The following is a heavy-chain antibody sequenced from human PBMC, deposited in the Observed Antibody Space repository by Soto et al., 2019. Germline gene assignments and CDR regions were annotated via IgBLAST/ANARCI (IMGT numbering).Heavy chain of an antibody. Sequence: GSSVKVSCKASGGTFSSYAISWVRQAPGQGLEWMGGIIPIFGTANYAQKFRGRVTITADKSTRTAYMELSSLRSEDTAMYYCARDYCGGDCLAFDIWGEGTMVTVS. J-gene: IGHJ3*02. CDR2: IIPIFGTA. V-gene: IGHV1-69*06. CDR1: GGTFSSYA. D-gene: IGHD2-21*02. CDR3: ARDYCGGDCLAFDI.